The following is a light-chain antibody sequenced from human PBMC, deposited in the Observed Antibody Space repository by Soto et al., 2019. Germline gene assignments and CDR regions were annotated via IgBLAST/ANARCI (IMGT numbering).Light chain of an antibody. J-gene: IGLJ1*01. CDR2: AVN. CDR1: SSDVGAYNY. CDR3: TSYTTGNTYV. V-gene: IGLV2-14*01. Sequence: QSVLTQPASVSGSPGQSITISCTGTSSDVGAYNYVSWYQQDPGKAPKLIIYAVNNRPSGISDRFSGSKSGNTASLTISGLQAEDEADYYCTSYTTGNTYVFGTGTKLTVL.